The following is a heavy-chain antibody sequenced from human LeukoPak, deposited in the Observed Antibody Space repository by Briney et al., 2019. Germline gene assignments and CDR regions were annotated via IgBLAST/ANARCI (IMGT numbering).Heavy chain of an antibody. Sequence: SETLSLTCTVSGGSISSYYWSWIRQPPGKGLEWIGYIYYSGSTHYNPSLKSRVTISRDTSKNQFSLKLSSVTAADTAVYYCASLYYYDSSGYYRDAFDIWGQGTMVTVSS. CDR3: ASLYYYDSSGYYRDAFDI. J-gene: IGHJ3*02. V-gene: IGHV4-59*08. CDR2: IYYSGST. D-gene: IGHD3-22*01. CDR1: GGSISSYY.